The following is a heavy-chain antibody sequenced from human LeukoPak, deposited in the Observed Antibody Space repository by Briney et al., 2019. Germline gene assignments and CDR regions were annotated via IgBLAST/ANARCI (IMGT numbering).Heavy chain of an antibody. D-gene: IGHD3-10*01. J-gene: IGHJ4*02. CDR1: GFTFGDYA. Sequence: GGSLRLSCTASGFTFGDYAMSWFRQAPGKGLEWVGFIRSKAYGGTTEYAASVKGRFTISRDDSKSIAYLQMNSLKTEHTAVYYCTRVKTRSEYFDYWGQGTLVTVSS. CDR2: IRSKAYGGTT. V-gene: IGHV3-49*03. CDR3: TRVKTRSEYFDY.